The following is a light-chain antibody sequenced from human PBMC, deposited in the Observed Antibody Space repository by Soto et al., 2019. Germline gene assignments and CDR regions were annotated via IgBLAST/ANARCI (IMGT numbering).Light chain of an antibody. Sequence: QSALTQPASVSGSPGQSITISCTGTSSDVGAYNHVSWYQQYPGKAPKLMIYDVSNWPSGVSNRFSGSKSGNTASLTISGLQAEDEADYYCSSYTSSSTGIFGGGTKLTVL. CDR3: SSYTSSSTGI. J-gene: IGLJ2*01. CDR2: DVS. CDR1: SSDVGAYNH. V-gene: IGLV2-14*01.